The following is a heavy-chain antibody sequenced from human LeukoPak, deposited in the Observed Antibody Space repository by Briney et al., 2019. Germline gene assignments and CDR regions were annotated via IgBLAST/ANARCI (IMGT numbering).Heavy chain of an antibody. CDR2: FYYTGST. J-gene: IGHJ3*02. V-gene: IGHV4-59*08. Sequence: SETLSLTCTVSGDSSSSDYWNWIRQSPGKGLEWIGYFYYTGSTNYSPSLKGRVTMSIDTSKNQFSLRLSSVTAADTAVYYCARHSSWHAFDIWGQGTMVTVSS. D-gene: IGHD6-13*01. CDR1: GDSSSSDY. CDR3: ARHSSWHAFDI.